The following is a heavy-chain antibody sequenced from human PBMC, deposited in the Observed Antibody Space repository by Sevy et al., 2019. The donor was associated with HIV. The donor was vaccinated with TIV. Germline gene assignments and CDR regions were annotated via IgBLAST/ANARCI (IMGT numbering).Heavy chain of an antibody. D-gene: IGHD2-2*01. CDR1: GFPFSSYD. CDR3: AKDRVAVVGDAFDS. CDR2: ISGSGGGP. J-gene: IGHJ3*02. V-gene: IGHV3-23*01. Sequence: GGSLRLSCAASGFPFSSYDMNWVRQAPGKGLEWVSDISGSGGGPYYADSVKGRFTISRDNSKNTLYLQMNSLRSEDTAIYYCAKDRVAVVGDAFDSWGQGTMVTVSS.